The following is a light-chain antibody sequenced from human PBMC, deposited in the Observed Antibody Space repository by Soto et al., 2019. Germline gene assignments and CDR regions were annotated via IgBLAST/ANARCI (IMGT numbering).Light chain of an antibody. CDR2: DAS. Sequence: EIVLTQSPATLSLSPGERATFSCRASQSLSFYLAWYQQRPGQAPRLLIYDASTRATGIPARFSGSGSGTDFTLTINSLEPEDFAVYYCQHFSGTTFTFGQGTRLEIK. V-gene: IGKV3-11*01. CDR1: QSLSFY. CDR3: QHFSGTTFT. J-gene: IGKJ5*01.